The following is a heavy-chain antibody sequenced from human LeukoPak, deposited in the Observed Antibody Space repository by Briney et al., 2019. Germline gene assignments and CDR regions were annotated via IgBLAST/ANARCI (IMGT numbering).Heavy chain of an antibody. Sequence: SETLSLTCTVPGGSISSYYWSWIRQPPGKGLEWIGYIYYSGSTNYNPSLKSRVTISVDTSKNQFSLKLSSVTAADTAVYYCATAVAGLRGYYYGMDVWGQGTTVTVSS. D-gene: IGHD6-19*01. CDR2: IYYSGST. CDR3: ATAVAGLRGYYYGMDV. J-gene: IGHJ6*02. CDR1: GGSISSYY. V-gene: IGHV4-59*01.